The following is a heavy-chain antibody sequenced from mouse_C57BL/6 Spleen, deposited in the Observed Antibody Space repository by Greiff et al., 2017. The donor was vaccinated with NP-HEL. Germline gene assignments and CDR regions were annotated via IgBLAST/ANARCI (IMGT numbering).Heavy chain of an antibody. D-gene: IGHD1-1*01. CDR1: GYSFTDYN. V-gene: IGHV1-39*01. CDR3: ARGGKTTVVGEWFAY. J-gene: IGHJ3*01. Sequence: EVQLQQSGPELVKPGASVKISCKASGYSFTDYNMNWVKQSNGKSLEWIGVINPNYGTTSYNQKFKGKATLTVDQSSSTAYMQLNSLTSEDSAVYYCARGGKTTVVGEWFAYWGQGTLVTVSA. CDR2: INPNYGTT.